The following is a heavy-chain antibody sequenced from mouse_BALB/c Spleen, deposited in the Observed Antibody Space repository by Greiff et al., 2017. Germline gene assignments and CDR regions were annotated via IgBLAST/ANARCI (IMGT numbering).Heavy chain of an antibody. V-gene: IGHV5-6-3*01. CDR2: INSNGGST. CDR3: ARDLRSRYFDV. J-gene: IGHJ1*01. Sequence: EVQLQESGGGLVQPGGSLKLSCAASGFTFSSYGMSWVRQTPDKRLELVATINSNGGSTYYPDSVKGRFTISRDNAKNTLYLQMSSLKSEDTAMYYCARDLRSRYFDVWGAGTTVTVSS. CDR1: GFTFSSYG.